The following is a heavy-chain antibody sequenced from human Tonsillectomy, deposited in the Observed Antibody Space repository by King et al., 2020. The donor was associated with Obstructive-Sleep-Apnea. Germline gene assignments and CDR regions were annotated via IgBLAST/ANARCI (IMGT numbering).Heavy chain of an antibody. Sequence: QLVQSGPEVKKPGTSVKVSCKASAFRLTTFPMQLVRQARGQRPEWIGWIRVCSGDPNYAQKFQERVTFTRDMSTSTVHMELSSLRSEDTAVYYCAGKSDYYYGMDVWGQGTTVIVS. CDR3: AGKSDYYYGMDV. CDR2: IRVCSGDP. V-gene: IGHV1-58*02. CDR1: AFRLTTFP. J-gene: IGHJ6*02.